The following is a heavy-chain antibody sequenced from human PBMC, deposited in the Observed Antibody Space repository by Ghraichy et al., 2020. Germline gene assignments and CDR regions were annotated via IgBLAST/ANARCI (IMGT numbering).Heavy chain of an antibody. CDR2: IHHSGSV. V-gene: IGHV4-34*01. J-gene: IGHJ6*02. CDR1: GGSFSDYY. CDR3: ARVRGGECIALAGTCYYFYYGMDV. D-gene: IGHD6-19*01. Sequence: SETLSLTCAVYGGSFSDYYWSWIRQPPGKGLEWIGEIHHSGSVTYNPSLKSRVTISVDTSKNQFSLKLTSVTAADTAMYYCARVRGGECIALAGTCYYFYYGMDVWGQGTTVTVSS.